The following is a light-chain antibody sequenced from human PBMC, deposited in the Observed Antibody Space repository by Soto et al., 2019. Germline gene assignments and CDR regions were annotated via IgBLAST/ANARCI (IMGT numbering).Light chain of an antibody. CDR3: QQRSNWGWT. Sequence: EIVLTQSPATLSLSPGERATLSCRASQSVSSYLAWYQQKPGQAPRLLIYDASNRATGIPARFSGSGSGTDFTLTISSLVPEDFAVYYCQQRSNWGWTFGQGTKVDIK. J-gene: IGKJ1*01. V-gene: IGKV3-11*01. CDR1: QSVSSY. CDR2: DAS.